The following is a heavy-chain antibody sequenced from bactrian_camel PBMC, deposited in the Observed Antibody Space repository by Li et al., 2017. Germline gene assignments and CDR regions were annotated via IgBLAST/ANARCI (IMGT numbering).Heavy chain of an antibody. Sequence: HVQLVESGGGSVQAGGFLRLSCVASVDHYNRRCMGWFRQAPGKEREGVATIDTDGNTQYADSVKGRFTISKDNAKPIVYLQMNNLKPEDTAMYYCAADPQTLHILVVNSAHILRTNIEYWGRGTQVTVS. CDR2: IDTDGNT. CDR3: AADPQTLHILVVNSAHILRTNIEY. CDR1: VDHYNRRC. J-gene: IGHJ4*01. V-gene: IGHV3S53*01. D-gene: IGHD2*01.